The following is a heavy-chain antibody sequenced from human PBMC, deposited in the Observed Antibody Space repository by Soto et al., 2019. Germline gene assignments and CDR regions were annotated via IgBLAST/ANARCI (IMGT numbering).Heavy chain of an antibody. V-gene: IGHV2-26*01. CDR2: IFSNDKK. D-gene: IGHD6-19*01. CDR3: APTLKNQQWLAGFDP. J-gene: IGHJ5*02. CDR1: GFSLSNARMG. Sequence: QVTLKESGPVLVKPTETLTLTCTVSGFSLSNARMGVRWIRQPPGKALEWLAHIFSNDKKSYSTSLKSKFTISKATPKSQVVLTMTSMDPVDTATYYCAPTLKNQQWLAGFDPWGQGTLVTVSS.